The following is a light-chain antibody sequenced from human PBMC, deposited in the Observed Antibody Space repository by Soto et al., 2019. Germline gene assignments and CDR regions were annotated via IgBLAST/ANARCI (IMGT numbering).Light chain of an antibody. CDR1: QSVSRY. CDR2: AAS. J-gene: IGKJ1*01. Sequence: EIVLPQSPAILSLSPGERATLSCRASQSVSRYLTWYQQKPGQAPRLLIYAASTRATGIPPRFSGSGSGTDFTLTISRLETEDFAVYDCRQYLTSPKTFGQGTKVDIK. V-gene: IGKV3-11*01. CDR3: RQYLTSPKT.